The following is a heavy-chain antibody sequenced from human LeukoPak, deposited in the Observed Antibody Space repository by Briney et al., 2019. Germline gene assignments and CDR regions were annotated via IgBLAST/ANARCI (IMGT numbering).Heavy chain of an antibody. Sequence: GGSLRLSCAASGFTFSSYLMHWVRQAPGKGLVWVSRINSDWSSTSYADSVKGRFTISRDNAKNTLDLQMNSLRAEDTAVYYCAREYCSSSSCYTFDYWGQGTLVTVSS. D-gene: IGHD2-2*02. V-gene: IGHV3-74*01. CDR3: AREYCSSSSCYTFDY. CDR1: GFTFSSYL. CDR2: INSDWSST. J-gene: IGHJ4*02.